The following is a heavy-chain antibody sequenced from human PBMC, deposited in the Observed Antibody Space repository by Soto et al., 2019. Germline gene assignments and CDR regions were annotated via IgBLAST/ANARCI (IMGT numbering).Heavy chain of an antibody. V-gene: IGHV3-48*01. D-gene: IGHD5-12*01. CDR1: GFTFSSYS. J-gene: IGHJ4*02. CDR3: AREGYRDLDY. Sequence: PGGSLRLSCAASGFTFSSYSMSWVRQAPGKGLEWVSYISSLSSSLYYADSVKGRFTISRDNAKNSMVLQMNNLRAEDTAVYYCAREGYRDLDYWGQGTLVTVSS. CDR2: ISSLSSSL.